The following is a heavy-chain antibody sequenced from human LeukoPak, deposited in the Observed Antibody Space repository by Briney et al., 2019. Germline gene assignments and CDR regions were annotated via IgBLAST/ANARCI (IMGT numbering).Heavy chain of an antibody. Sequence: GGSLRLSCAASGFIFSQYSMNWVRQAPGKGLEWVSHIRSSSETFYADSVKGRFTISRDNARNSLYLQMSNLRGEDTAIYYCARDAGNSGYGCDLWGQGTLVTVSS. CDR2: IRSSSET. D-gene: IGHD5-12*01. J-gene: IGHJ5*02. CDR3: ARDAGNSGYGCDL. CDR1: GFIFSQYS. V-gene: IGHV3-48*01.